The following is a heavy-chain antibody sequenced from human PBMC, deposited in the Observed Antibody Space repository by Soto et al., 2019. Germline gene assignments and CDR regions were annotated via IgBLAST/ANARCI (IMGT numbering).Heavy chain of an antibody. CDR3: ARLRDGYNYLLWFDP. Sequence: PGESLKISCKGSGYSFTSYWIGWVRQMPGTGLEWMGIIYPGDSDTRYSPSFQGQVTISADKSISTAYLQWSSLKASDTAMYYCARLRDGYNYLLWFDPWGQGTLVTVSS. CDR2: IYPGDSDT. J-gene: IGHJ5*02. D-gene: IGHD5-12*01. V-gene: IGHV5-51*01. CDR1: GYSFTSYW.